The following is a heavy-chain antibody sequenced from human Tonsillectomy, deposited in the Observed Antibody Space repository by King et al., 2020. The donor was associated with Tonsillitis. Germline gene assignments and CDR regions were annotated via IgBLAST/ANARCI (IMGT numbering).Heavy chain of an antibody. CDR2: ISPNSGAT. V-gene: IGHV1-2*04. J-gene: IGHJ3*02. CDR1: GYTFIGYY. Sequence: VQLVQSGAEVKKPGASVKVSCETSGYTFIGYYIHWVRQAPGQGLEWMGWISPNSGATSYAQKFQDWVTMTRDTSISTVYMELTSLRSDDTTIYYCARDGSATFHDALDIWGQGTMVTVS. D-gene: IGHD3-10*01. CDR3: ARDGSATFHDALDI.